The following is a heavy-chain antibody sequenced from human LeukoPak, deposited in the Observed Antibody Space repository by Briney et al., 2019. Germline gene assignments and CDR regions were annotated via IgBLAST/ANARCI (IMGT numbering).Heavy chain of an antibody. CDR1: GYIFTRYG. CDR3: ARDGWWDPNRHAFDV. D-gene: IGHD2-15*01. V-gene: IGHV1-18*01. J-gene: IGHJ3*01. CDR2: INTDTGYA. Sequence: ASVKVSCKASGYIFTRYGISWVRHAPRQGLEWMGWINTDTGYANYAQNLQDRVTMTKDTSTNTVYMEVRSLRFDDTAVYFCARDGWWDPNRHAFDVWGQGTEVIVSS.